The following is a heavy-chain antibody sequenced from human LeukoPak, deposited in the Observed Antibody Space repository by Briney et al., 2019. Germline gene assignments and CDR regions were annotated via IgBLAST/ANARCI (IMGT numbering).Heavy chain of an antibody. V-gene: IGHV3-7*01. CDR3: ARDSSPDSATTYYDALDM. CDR1: GFSFRRFW. Sequence: PGGSLRLPCAGSGFSFRRFWMTWVRRAPGRGLEWVANINGDGDGKRYADSVKDRFTISRDNARSLVFLQIHSLRDEDTALYYCARDSSPDSATTYYDALDMWGQGTMVTVSS. J-gene: IGHJ3*02. CDR2: INGDGDGK. D-gene: IGHD1-1*01.